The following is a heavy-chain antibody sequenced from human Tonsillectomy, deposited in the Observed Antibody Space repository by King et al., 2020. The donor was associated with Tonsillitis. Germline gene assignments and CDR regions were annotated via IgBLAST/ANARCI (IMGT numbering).Heavy chain of an antibody. V-gene: IGHV3-30*18. CDR1: GLTFSTYG. CDR3: AKDFAKLYYYAMDV. Sequence: QLVQSGGGVVQPGRSLRLSCAASGLTFSTYGMHWVRQAPGKGLEWVALITYDRRNKYYADSVKGRFTISRDNSKNTMYLQMNSVRAEDTAVYYCAKDFAKLYYYAMDVWGQRTTLTVSS. CDR2: ITYDRRNK. D-gene: IGHD3-3*01. J-gene: IGHJ6*02.